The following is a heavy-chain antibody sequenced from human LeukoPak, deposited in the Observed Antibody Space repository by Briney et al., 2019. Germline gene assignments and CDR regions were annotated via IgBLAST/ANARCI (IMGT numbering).Heavy chain of an antibody. Sequence: ASVKVSCKVSGYTLTELSMHWVRQAPGKGLEWMGGFDPEDGETIYAQKFQGRVTMTEDTSTDTAYMELSRLRSDDTAVYYCARSPKKYSGSCFDYWGQGTLVTVSS. CDR2: FDPEDGET. V-gene: IGHV1-24*01. CDR3: ARSPKKYSGSCFDY. D-gene: IGHD1-26*01. J-gene: IGHJ4*02. CDR1: GYTLTELS.